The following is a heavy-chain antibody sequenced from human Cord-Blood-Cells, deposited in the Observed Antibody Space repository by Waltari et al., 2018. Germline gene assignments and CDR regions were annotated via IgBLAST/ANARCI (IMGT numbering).Heavy chain of an antibody. V-gene: IGHV4-39*07. CDR1: GGSISSSSYY. CDR3: ARHQGGYDDAFDI. D-gene: IGHD5-12*01. Sequence: QLQLQESGPGLVKPSETLSLTCTVSGGSISSSSYYWGWIRQPPGKGLEWIGSIYYSGRTYYNPSLKSRVTISVDTSKNQFSLKLSSVTAADTAVYYCARHQGGYDDAFDIWGQGTMVTVSS. CDR2: IYYSGRT. J-gene: IGHJ3*02.